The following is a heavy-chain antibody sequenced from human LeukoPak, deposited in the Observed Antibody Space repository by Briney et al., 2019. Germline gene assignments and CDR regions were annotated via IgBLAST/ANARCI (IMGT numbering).Heavy chain of an antibody. J-gene: IGHJ4*02. Sequence: GGSLRLSCAASGFTFSSYSVNWVRQAPGKGLEWVSSISSSSSYIYYADSVKGRSTISRDNAKNSLDLQMNSLRDEDTAVYYCARDYLWSFDYWGQGTLVTVSS. CDR3: ARDYLWSFDY. D-gene: IGHD3-10*01. V-gene: IGHV3-21*01. CDR2: ISSSSSYI. CDR1: GFTFSSYS.